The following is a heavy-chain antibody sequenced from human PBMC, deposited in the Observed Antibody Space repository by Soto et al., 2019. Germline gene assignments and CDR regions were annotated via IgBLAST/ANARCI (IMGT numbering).Heavy chain of an antibody. Sequence: QVQLQESGPGLVKPSETLSLTCTVSGGSVSSGSYYWSWIRQPPGKGLEWIGYIYYSGSTNYNPSLKSRVTISVDTSKNQFSLKLSSVTAADTAVYYCAKWRRHQYYFDYWGQGTLVTVSS. CDR1: GGSVSSGSYY. J-gene: IGHJ4*02. CDR3: AKWRRHQYYFDY. V-gene: IGHV4-61*01. CDR2: IYYSGST. D-gene: IGHD2-8*01.